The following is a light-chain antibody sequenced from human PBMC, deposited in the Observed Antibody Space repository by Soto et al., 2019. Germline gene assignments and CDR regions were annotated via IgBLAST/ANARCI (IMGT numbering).Light chain of an antibody. CDR2: GAS. J-gene: IGKJ3*01. CDR3: QKYDRAPFT. V-gene: IGKV1-27*01. Sequence: DIQMTQSLSSLSAYLGDRVTITSRASQGISNYLALYQQKPGRLPKLLLYGASTFQSGVPARFSGSGSGTLFTLTINGLLPEDVATYYCQKYDRAPFTFGHGTTVDFK. CDR1: QGISNY.